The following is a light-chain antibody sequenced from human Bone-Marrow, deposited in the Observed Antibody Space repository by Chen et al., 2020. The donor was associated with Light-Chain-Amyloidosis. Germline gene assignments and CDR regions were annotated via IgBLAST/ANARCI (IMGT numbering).Light chain of an antibody. Sequence: YVLTQPSSVSVAPGQTATTACGGNNIGSTSVHWYQQTPGQAPLLVVYDDSDRPSGIPERLSGSNSGNTAPLTISRVEAGDEANYYCQVWDRSSDRPVFGGGTKLTVL. CDR2: DDS. V-gene: IGLV3-21*02. CDR1: NIGSTS. J-gene: IGLJ3*02. CDR3: QVWDRSSDRPV.